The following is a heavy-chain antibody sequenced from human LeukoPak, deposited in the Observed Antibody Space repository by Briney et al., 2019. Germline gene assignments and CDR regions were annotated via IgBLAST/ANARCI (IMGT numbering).Heavy chain of an antibody. D-gene: IGHD4-17*01. J-gene: IGHJ4*02. CDR1: GGTFSSYT. CDR3: ATPSARKGSYGDYGDFDY. Sequence: SVKVSCKASGGTFSSYTISWVRQAPGQGLEWMGRIIPILGIANYAQKFQGRVTITADKSTSTAYMELSSLRSDDTAVYYCATPSARKGSYGDYGDFDYWGQGTLVTVSS. V-gene: IGHV1-69*02. CDR2: IIPILGIA.